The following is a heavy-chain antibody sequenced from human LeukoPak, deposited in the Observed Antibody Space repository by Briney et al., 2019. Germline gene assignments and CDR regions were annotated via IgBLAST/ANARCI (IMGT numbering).Heavy chain of an antibody. V-gene: IGHV1-18*01. D-gene: IGHD3-10*01. Sequence: ASVKVSCKASGYTFTSYGISWVRQAPGQGLEWTGWISAYNGNTNYAQKLQGRVTMTTDTSTSTAYMELRSLRSDDTAVYYCARDHLTSEWFGESKSYYYYYMDVWGKGTTVTVSS. J-gene: IGHJ6*03. CDR3: ARDHLTSEWFGESKSYYYYYMDV. CDR2: ISAYNGNT. CDR1: GYTFTSYG.